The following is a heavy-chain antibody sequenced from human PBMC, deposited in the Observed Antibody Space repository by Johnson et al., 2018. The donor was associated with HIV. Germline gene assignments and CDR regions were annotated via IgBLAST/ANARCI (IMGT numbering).Heavy chain of an antibody. Sequence: QVQLVESGGGVLQPGTSLRLSCAASGFTFSSFAMHWVRQAPGKGLEWMAFISYDGSNKYFTDPVRGRFTISRDNSKNTLFLQMNSLRAEDTAVYYCAKIRTSGTGDAFDIWGQGTMVTVSS. CDR1: GFTFSSFA. CDR2: ISYDGSNK. CDR3: AKIRTSGTGDAFDI. V-gene: IGHV3-30-3*02. D-gene: IGHD1-14*01. J-gene: IGHJ3*02.